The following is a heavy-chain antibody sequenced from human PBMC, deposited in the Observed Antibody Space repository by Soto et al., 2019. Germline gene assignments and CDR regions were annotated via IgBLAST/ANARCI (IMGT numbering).Heavy chain of an antibody. Sequence: GGSLRLSCTASGFTFNTHWMHWVRPGQGKGLVGGTSIYYDSINKKHADSGKRRLTVSRDNTKNTVYLHVNTLRDEDTAVYYCARGGAMGVDYWGQGTLVTVSS. J-gene: IGHJ4*02. D-gene: IGHD1-26*01. CDR1: GFTFNTHW. CDR3: ARGGAMGVDY. V-gene: IGHV3-74*01. CDR2: IYYDSINK.